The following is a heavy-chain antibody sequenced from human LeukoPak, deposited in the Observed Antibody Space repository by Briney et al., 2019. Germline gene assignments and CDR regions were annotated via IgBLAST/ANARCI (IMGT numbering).Heavy chain of an antibody. D-gene: IGHD6-19*01. CDR3: ARDQQWLDY. V-gene: IGHV4-39*07. CDR1: GGSISSSSYY. Sequence: SETLSLTCAVSGGSISSSSYYWASIRQPPGKGLELIGSIYYSGSTYYNPSLKSRVTISVDTSKNQFSLKLSSVTAADTAVYYCARDQQWLDYWGQGTLVTVSS. J-gene: IGHJ4*02. CDR2: IYYSGST.